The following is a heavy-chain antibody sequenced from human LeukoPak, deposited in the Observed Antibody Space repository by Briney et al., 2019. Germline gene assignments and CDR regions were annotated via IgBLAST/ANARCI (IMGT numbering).Heavy chain of an antibody. D-gene: IGHD6-13*01. Sequence: ASVKVSCKASGYTFTSYYMHWVRQAPRQGLEWMGIINPSGGSTSYAQKFQGRVTMTRDMPTSTVYMELSSLRSEDTAVYYCARVRSIAAAGTGFDYWGQGTLVTVSS. CDR3: ARVRSIAAAGTGFDY. V-gene: IGHV1-46*01. J-gene: IGHJ4*02. CDR1: GYTFTSYY. CDR2: INPSGGST.